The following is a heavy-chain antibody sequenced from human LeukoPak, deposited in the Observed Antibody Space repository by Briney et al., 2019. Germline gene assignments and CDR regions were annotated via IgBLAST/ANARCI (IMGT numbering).Heavy chain of an antibody. J-gene: IGHJ4*02. CDR3: AKREAEESGPIDY. Sequence: GGSLRLSCAASGFTFSKSAMTWVRQAPGTGLEYVSAISGRGDFTYYADSVKGRFSISRDNFRNMLYLQMSSLRAEDTAVYYCAKREAEESGPIDYWGQGILVTVSS. CDR1: GFTFSKSA. CDR2: ISGRGDFT. V-gene: IGHV3-23*01. D-gene: IGHD3-3*01.